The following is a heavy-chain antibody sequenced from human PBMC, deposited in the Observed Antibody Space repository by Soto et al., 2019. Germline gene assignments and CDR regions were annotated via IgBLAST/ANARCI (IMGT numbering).Heavy chain of an antibody. CDR2: INHSGST. CDR1: GGSFSGYY. V-gene: IGHV4-34*01. Sequence: SETLSLTYAVYGGSFSGYYWSWILQPPGKGLEWIGEINHSGSTNYNPSLKSRVTISVDTSKNQFSLKLSSVTAADTAVYYCARVCVIAARPALEDYYYYYGMDVWGQGTTVTVSS. D-gene: IGHD6-6*01. J-gene: IGHJ6*02. CDR3: ARVCVIAARPALEDYYYYYGMDV.